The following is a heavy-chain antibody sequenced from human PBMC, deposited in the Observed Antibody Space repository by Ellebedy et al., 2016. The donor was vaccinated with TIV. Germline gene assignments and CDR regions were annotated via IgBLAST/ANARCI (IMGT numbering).Heavy chain of an antibody. J-gene: IGHJ3*02. Sequence: GGSLRLSXAASGFTFSNYWMSWVRQAPGKGLEWVANIKQDGSEKYYVDSVKGRFTVSRDNSKNTLYLQMHSLRADDTAVYYCARWSEDAFDIWGQGTMVIVSS. CDR3: ARWSEDAFDI. CDR1: GFTFSNYW. V-gene: IGHV3-7*03. CDR2: IKQDGSEK.